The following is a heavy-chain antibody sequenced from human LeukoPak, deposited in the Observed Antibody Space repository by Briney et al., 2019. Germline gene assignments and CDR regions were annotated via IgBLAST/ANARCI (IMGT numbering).Heavy chain of an antibody. CDR3: AREYYDSSGYYAFDI. D-gene: IGHD3-22*01. V-gene: IGHV1-2*04. Sequence: ASVNVSCKASGYTFTGYYMHWVRQAPGQGLEWMGWINPNSGGTNYAQKFQGWVTMTRDTSISTAYMELSRLRSDDTAVYYCAREYYDSSGYYAFDIWGQGTMVTVSS. CDR1: GYTFTGYY. CDR2: INPNSGGT. J-gene: IGHJ3*02.